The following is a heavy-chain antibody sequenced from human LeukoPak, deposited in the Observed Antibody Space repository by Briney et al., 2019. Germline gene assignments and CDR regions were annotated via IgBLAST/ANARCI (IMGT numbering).Heavy chain of an antibody. CDR2: TYYRSKWYN. CDR1: GDSVSSNSAA. CDR3: ARGRRSMVHKTHFDY. J-gene: IGHJ4*02. V-gene: IGHV6-1*01. D-gene: IGHD3-10*01. Sequence: SQTLSLTCAISGDSVSSNSAAWNWIRQSPSRGLEWLGRTYYRSKWYNDHAVSVKSRITINPDTSKNQFSLQLNSVTPEDTAVYYCARGRRSMVHKTHFDYWGQGTLVTVSS.